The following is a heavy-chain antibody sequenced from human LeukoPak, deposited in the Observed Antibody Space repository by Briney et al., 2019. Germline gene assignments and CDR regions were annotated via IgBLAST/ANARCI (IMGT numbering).Heavy chain of an antibody. V-gene: IGHV3-21*01. J-gene: IGHJ4*02. CDR3: ARDSMVRGDRLDY. CDR1: GFTFSSYS. CDR2: ISSSSSYI. D-gene: IGHD3-10*01. Sequence: PGGSLRLSCAASGFTFSSYSMNWVRQAPGKGLEWVSSISSSSSYIYYADSVKGRFTISRDNAKNSLYLQMNSLRAEDTAVYYCARDSMVRGDRLDYWGQGTLVTVSS.